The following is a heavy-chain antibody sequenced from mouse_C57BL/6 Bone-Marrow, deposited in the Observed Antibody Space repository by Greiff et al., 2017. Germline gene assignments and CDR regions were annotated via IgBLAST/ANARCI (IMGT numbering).Heavy chain of an antibody. Sequence: EVKLVESGGGLVKPGGSLKLSCAASGFTFSSYAMSWVSQTPEQRLEWVATISAGGGYTYYPDNVKGRVTISRDNAKNNLYLQMSHLKSEDTAMYYCARDYYDYDNAMDYWGQGTSVTVSS. CDR2: ISAGGGYT. J-gene: IGHJ4*01. V-gene: IGHV5-4*01. CDR1: GFTFSSYA. D-gene: IGHD2-4*01. CDR3: ARDYYDYDNAMDY.